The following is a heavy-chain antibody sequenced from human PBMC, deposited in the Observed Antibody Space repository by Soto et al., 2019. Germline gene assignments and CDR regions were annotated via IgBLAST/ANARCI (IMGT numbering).Heavy chain of an antibody. CDR3: AREETAWPLAYGLDV. D-gene: IGHD2-21*02. Sequence: HSHTLSLTCAISGYSVSSNSAAWNWIRQSPSRGLEWLGRTYYRSKWYNDYAVSVKSRITINPDTSKNQFSLQLNSVTPEDTAVYYCAREETAWPLAYGLDVWGQGTTVTVSS. CDR1: GYSVSSNSAA. J-gene: IGHJ6*02. V-gene: IGHV6-1*01. CDR2: TYYRSKWYN.